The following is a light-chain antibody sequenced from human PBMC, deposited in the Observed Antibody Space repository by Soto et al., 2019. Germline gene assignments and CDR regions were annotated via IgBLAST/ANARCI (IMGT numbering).Light chain of an antibody. CDR2: DAS. Sequence: DIHRTQSRSALSASVGDRVTITCQASHDVSNYLNWYRQAPGKAPTLLIKDASVLETGVPSRFSGSGSGTHFTLAISSLQAEDSATYYCQQYNDLPLTFGGGTKVDIK. J-gene: IGKJ4*01. V-gene: IGKV1-33*01. CDR3: QQYNDLPLT. CDR1: HDVSNY.